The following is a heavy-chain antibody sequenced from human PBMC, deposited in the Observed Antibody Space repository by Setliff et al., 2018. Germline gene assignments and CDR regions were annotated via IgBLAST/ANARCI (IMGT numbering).Heavy chain of an antibody. Sequence: PSETLPLTCNVSADSISSSYDYWAWIRQPPGKGLEWIGSIYNSGSTYYNPSLKSRVSISVDTSKNQFSLKLSSVTAADTAVYYCARLGYRGDLDYWGQGTLVTVSS. CDR3: ARLGYRGDLDY. J-gene: IGHJ4*02. CDR2: IYNSGST. V-gene: IGHV4-39*01. D-gene: IGHD5-12*01. CDR1: ADSISSSYDY.